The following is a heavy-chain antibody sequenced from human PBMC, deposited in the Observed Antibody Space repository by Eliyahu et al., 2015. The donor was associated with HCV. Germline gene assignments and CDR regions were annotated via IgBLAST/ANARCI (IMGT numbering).Heavy chain of an antibody. D-gene: IGHD1-26*01. CDR2: IGGSGGAT. Sequence: EVQLLESGGGLVQPGGSXRLSCAASGFTFXXXAMXWVRQAPGKGLEWVSVIGGSGGATYYADSVKGRFTISRDNSKNTLYLQMNSLRAEDTALYYCAKGSAARYSGSYFDYWGQGTLVTVSS. V-gene: IGHV3-23*01. CDR3: AKGSAARYSGSYFDY. CDR1: GFTFXXXA. J-gene: IGHJ4*02.